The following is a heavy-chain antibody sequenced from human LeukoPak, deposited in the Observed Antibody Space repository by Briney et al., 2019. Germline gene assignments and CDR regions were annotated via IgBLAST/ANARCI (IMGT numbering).Heavy chain of an antibody. CDR1: GGSISSGSYY. CDR2: IYTSGST. Sequence: SETLSLTCTVSGGSISSGSYYWSWIRQPAGKGLEWIGRIYTSGSTNYNPSLKSRVTISVDTSKNQFSLKLSSVTAADTAVYYCARGNYYDFWSGHLGGTFDYWGQGTLVTVSS. V-gene: IGHV4-61*02. CDR3: ARGNYYDFWSGHLGGTFDY. J-gene: IGHJ4*02. D-gene: IGHD3-3*01.